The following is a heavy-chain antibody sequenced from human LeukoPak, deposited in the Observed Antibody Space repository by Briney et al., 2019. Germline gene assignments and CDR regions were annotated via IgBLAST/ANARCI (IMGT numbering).Heavy chain of an antibody. Sequence: PGGSLRLSCAASGFTFDDYAMHWVRQAPGKGLEWVSGISWNSGSIGYADSVKGRFTISRDNAKNSLYLQMNSLRAEDTAVYYCAKDRGQWLVLYGMDVWGQGTTVTVSS. CDR3: AKDRGQWLVLYGMDV. CDR2: ISWNSGSI. J-gene: IGHJ6*02. D-gene: IGHD6-19*01. V-gene: IGHV3-9*01. CDR1: GFTFDDYA.